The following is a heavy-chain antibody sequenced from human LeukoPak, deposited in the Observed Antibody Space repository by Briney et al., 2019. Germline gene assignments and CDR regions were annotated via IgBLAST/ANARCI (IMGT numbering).Heavy chain of an antibody. CDR3: TQYQLLHWFDP. Sequence: SETLSLTCTVSGGSISSGDYYWSWIRQPPGKGLEWIGYIYYSGSTYYNPSLKSRVTISVDTSKNQFPLKLSSVTAADTAVYYCTQYQLLHWFDPWGQGTLVTVSS. J-gene: IGHJ5*02. CDR1: GGSISSGDYY. V-gene: IGHV4-30-4*01. D-gene: IGHD2-2*01. CDR2: IYYSGST.